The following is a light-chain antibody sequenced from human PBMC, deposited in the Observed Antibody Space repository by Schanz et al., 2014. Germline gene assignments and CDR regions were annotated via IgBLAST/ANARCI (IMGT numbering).Light chain of an antibody. CDR3: SSYAGTNNLV. CDR1: SSDVGGTNY. V-gene: IGLV2-8*01. CDR2: DVS. Sequence: QSALTQPASVSGSPGQSITLSCTGTSSDVGGTNYVSWYQQHPGKVPKLMIYDVSNRPSGVPDRFSGSKSGNTASLTVSGLQAEDEADYYCSSYAGTNNLVFGGGTKLTVL. J-gene: IGLJ2*01.